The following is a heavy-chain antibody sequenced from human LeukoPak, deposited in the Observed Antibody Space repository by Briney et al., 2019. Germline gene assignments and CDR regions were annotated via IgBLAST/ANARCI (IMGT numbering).Heavy chain of an antibody. D-gene: IGHD3-10*01. CDR2: INAGTGDT. CDR3: TRDISTDLLWFGEPHAFDL. J-gene: IGHJ3*01. CDR1: GYIFTGYA. V-gene: IGHV1-3*01. Sequence: ASVKVSCKASGYIFTGYAMHWVRQAPGQSLEWMGWINAGTGDTGYSQKFQGRVTITRDTSATTVYMYLGSLKSEDTAMYYCTRDISTDLLWFGEPHAFDLWGQGTMVTVSS.